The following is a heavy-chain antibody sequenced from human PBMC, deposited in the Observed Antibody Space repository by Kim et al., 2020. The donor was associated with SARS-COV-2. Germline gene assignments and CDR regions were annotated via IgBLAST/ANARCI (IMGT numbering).Heavy chain of an antibody. Sequence: SVKVSCKASGGTFSSYTISWVRQAPGQGLEWMGRIIPILGIANYAQKFQGRVTITADKSTSTAYMELSSLRSEDTAVYYCARNAGGSYGMDVWGQGTTVTVSS. CDR1: GGTFSSYT. CDR2: IIPILGIA. D-gene: IGHD2-8*01. J-gene: IGHJ6*02. CDR3: ARNAGGSYGMDV. V-gene: IGHV1-69*02.